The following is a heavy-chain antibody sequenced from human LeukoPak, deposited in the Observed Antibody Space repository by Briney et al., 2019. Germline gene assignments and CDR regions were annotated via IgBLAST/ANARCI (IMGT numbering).Heavy chain of an antibody. V-gene: IGHV3-23*01. CDR2: IGGSGGST. CDR3: AKDTASSWWYFDL. CDR1: GFTFSSYA. D-gene: IGHD5-18*01. J-gene: IGHJ2*01. Sequence: GGSLSLSCAASGFTFSSYAMSWVRQAPGKGLEWVSAIGGSGGSTYYADSVKGRFTISRDNSKNTLYLQMNSLRAEDTAVYYCAKDTASSWWYFDLWGRGTLVTVSS.